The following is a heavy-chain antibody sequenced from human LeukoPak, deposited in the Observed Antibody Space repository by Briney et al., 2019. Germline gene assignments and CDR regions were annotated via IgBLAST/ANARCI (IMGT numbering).Heavy chain of an antibody. CDR1: GFTFSSFD. CDR3: ARGPPRGKYYYMDV. D-gene: IGHD1-1*01. CDR2: IGTASDT. V-gene: IGHV3-13*01. Sequence: PGGPLRLSCAASGFTFSSFDMHWVRQPTGQDLDWVSTIGTASDTYYPGSVEGRFTLSRDNAKNSLYLQMNSLTAGDTAGYYCARGPPRGKYYYMDVWGKGTTVTVSS. J-gene: IGHJ6*03.